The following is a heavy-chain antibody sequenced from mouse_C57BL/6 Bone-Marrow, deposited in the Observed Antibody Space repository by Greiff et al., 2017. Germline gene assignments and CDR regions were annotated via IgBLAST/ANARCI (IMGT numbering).Heavy chain of an antibody. D-gene: IGHD5-1*01. CDR3: SRASTFFYYFDY. Sequence: VQLQQSGAELVKPGASVKMSCKASGYTFTTYPIEWMKQNHGRSLEWIGNFHPYNDDTKYNEKFKGKATLTVEKSSNTVYLELSRLTSDDSAVDYCSRASTFFYYFDYWGQGTPLTVSS. CDR1: GYTFTTYP. V-gene: IGHV1-47*01. CDR2: FHPYNDDT. J-gene: IGHJ2*01.